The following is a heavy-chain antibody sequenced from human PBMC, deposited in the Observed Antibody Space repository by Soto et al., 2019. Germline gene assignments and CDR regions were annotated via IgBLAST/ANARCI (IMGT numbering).Heavy chain of an antibody. J-gene: IGHJ3*02. CDR1: GYTFTGHY. D-gene: IGHD3-9*01. Sequence: ASVKVSCKTSGYTFTGHYMHWVRQAPGQGLEWMGWINPNSGGTNYAQKFQGRVTLTRDTSINTAYLDLSRLRSDDTAVYYCARDSYYDILTGYSRNAFDIWGRGTMVTVSS. CDR3: ARDSYYDILTGYSRNAFDI. CDR2: INPNSGGT. V-gene: IGHV1-2*02.